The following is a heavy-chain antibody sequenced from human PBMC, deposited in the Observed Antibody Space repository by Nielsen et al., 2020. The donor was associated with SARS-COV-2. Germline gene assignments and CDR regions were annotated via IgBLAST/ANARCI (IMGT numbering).Heavy chain of an antibody. CDR1: GFTFDDYG. CDR3: ARNHGFPFDY. J-gene: IGHJ4*02. V-gene: IGHV3-20*03. CDR2: INWNGGRT. D-gene: IGHD2-2*03. Sequence: GESLKISYAASGFTFDDYGMSWVRQAPGKGLEWVSGINWNGGRTGYADSVKGRFTISRDNAKNSLYLQMNSLRAEDTALYYCARNHGFPFDYWGQGTLVTVSS.